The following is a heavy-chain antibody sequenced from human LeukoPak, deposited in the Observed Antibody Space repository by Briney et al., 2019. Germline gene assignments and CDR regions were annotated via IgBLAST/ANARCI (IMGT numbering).Heavy chain of an antibody. J-gene: IGHJ5*02. V-gene: IGHV4-61*05. D-gene: IGHD1-1*01. CDR1: GGSISSSSYY. Sequence: PSETLSLTCTVSGGSISSSSYYWSWIRQPPGKGLEWIGYIYNSGSTNYNPSLKSRVTISVDPSKNQLSLKLTSVTAADTAVYYCAKRDDWFDPWGQGILVTVSS. CDR2: IYNSGST. CDR3: AKRDDWFDP.